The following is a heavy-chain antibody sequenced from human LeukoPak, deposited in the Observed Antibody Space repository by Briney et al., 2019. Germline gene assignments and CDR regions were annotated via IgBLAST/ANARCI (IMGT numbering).Heavy chain of an antibody. J-gene: IGHJ4*02. V-gene: IGHV4-59*01. CDR3: ARLTGVAGDRYYFDY. CDR1: GGSISTYY. D-gene: IGHD6-19*01. Sequence: SETLSLTCTVSGGSISTYYWTWIRQPPGKGLEWIGYIYYSGSTNYNPSLKSRVTISVDTSNHHFCLNLRSVTAADTAVYYCARLTGVAGDRYYFDYWGQGTLVTVSS. CDR2: IYYSGST.